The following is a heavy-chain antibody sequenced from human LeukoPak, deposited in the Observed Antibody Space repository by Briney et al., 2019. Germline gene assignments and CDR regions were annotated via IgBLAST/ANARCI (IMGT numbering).Heavy chain of an antibody. J-gene: IGHJ6*03. CDR3: ARVGGFYYMDV. CDR2: ISSSGSTI. V-gene: IGHV3-48*03. CDR1: GFTFSSYE. D-gene: IGHD5-12*01. Sequence: GGSLRLSCAASGFTFSSYEMNWVRQAPGKGLEWVSYISSSGSTIYYADSVKGRFTIPRDNAKNSLYLQMNSLRAVDTAVYYCARVGGFYYMDVWGKGTTVTVSS.